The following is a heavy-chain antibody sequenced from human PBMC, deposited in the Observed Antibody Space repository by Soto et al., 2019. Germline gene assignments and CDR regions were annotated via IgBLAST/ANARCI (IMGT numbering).Heavy chain of an antibody. D-gene: IGHD3-22*01. CDR1: GGSISSGDYY. CDR2: IYYSGST. CDR3: ATAYYDSSGYYSNFDY. V-gene: IGHV4-30-4*01. J-gene: IGHJ4*02. Sequence: QVQLQESGPGLVKPSQTLSLTCTVSGGSISSGDYYWSWIRQPPGKGLEWIGYIYYSGSTYYNPSLKSRVTISVDTSKNQFSLKLSSVTAAYTAVYYCATAYYDSSGYYSNFDYWGQGTLDTVSS.